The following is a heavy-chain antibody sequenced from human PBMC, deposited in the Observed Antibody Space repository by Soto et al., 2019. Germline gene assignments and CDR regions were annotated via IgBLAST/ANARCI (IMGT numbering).Heavy chain of an antibody. Sequence: GGSLRVSCNASGFTVNSSYTSWVREAPGMGREWVAVIESGGSTHYADSVKGRFTIPRDNSKKMIYLQLDTMRADDTAVYYCAKDLGPLRLLNYYFYGLDVWGQGTTVTVSS. CDR1: GFTVNSSY. CDR2: IESGGST. J-gene: IGHJ6*02. D-gene: IGHD1-26*01. V-gene: IGHV3-53*01. CDR3: AKDLGPLRLLNYYFYGLDV.